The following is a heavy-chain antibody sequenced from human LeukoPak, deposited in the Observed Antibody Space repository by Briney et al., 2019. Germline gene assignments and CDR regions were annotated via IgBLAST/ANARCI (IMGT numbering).Heavy chain of an antibody. D-gene: IGHD3-10*01. J-gene: IGHJ6*02. CDR2: IYTSGIT. Sequence: SQTLSLTRSLSGGSIYSGGYYWTWIRQHPGKGREWIGNIYTSGITYYTPSLKSRVSISAETSKSQFSLKLRSVTAADTAMYYCARNLGSYGMDVWGQGTTVTVSS. V-gene: IGHV4-31*03. CDR3: ARNLGSYGMDV. CDR1: GGSIYSGGYY.